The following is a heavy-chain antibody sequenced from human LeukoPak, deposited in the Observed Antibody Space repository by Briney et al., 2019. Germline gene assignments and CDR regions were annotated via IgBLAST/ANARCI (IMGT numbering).Heavy chain of an antibody. D-gene: IGHD6-19*01. CDR1: GFTFSSYA. J-gene: IGHJ6*02. V-gene: IGHV3-23*01. Sequence: GGSLRLSCAASGFTFSSYAMSWVRQAPGKGLEWVSAISGSGGSTYYADSVKGRFTISRDNSKNTLYLQMNSLRAEDTAVYYCAKEGSGWYPPYYGMDVWGQGTTVTVSS. CDR3: AKEGSGWYPPYYGMDV. CDR2: ISGSGGST.